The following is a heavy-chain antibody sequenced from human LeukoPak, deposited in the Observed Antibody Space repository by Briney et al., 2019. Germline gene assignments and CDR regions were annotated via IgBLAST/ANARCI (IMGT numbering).Heavy chain of an antibody. Sequence: PGGSLRLSCAASGFTFSSYWMHWVRQAPGKGLVWVSRINTDGSSPNYADSVKGRFTISRDNAKNSLYLQMNSLRAEDTAFYYKQRTAYDILTGYSGRWLVPGSYFDYWGQGTLVTVSS. CDR2: INTDGSSP. J-gene: IGHJ4*02. CDR3: QRTAYDILTGYSGRWLVPGSYFDY. V-gene: IGHV3-74*01. CDR1: GFTFSSYW. D-gene: IGHD3-9*01.